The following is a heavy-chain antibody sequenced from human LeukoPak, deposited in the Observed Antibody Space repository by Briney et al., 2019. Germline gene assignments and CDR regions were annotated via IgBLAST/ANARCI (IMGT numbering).Heavy chain of an antibody. D-gene: IGHD2-2*01. CDR1: GFTFSSYS. Sequence: GGSLRLSCAASGFTFSSYSMNWVRQAPGKGLEWVSSTSSSSSYIYYADSVKGRFTISRDNAKNTLYLQMNSLRPEDTSVYFCARSPTSWYFDYWGQGTLVTVSS. CDR3: ARSPTSWYFDY. J-gene: IGHJ4*02. CDR2: TSSSSSYI. V-gene: IGHV3-21*01.